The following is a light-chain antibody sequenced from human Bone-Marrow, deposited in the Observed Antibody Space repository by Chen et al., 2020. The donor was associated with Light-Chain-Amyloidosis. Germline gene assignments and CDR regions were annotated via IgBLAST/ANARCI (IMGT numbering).Light chain of an antibody. V-gene: IGKV3-11*01. CDR3: QQRSSWPT. CDR2: DAS. CDR1: ESVGTF. J-gene: IGKJ2*01. Sequence: VLTQSPATLSLSLGERATLSCRASESVGTFLGWYQQTPGQAPRLLISDASNRAPDIQARFSGSGSGTDFTLTITSLEPEDFAVYYCQQRSSWPTFGQGTKLEIK.